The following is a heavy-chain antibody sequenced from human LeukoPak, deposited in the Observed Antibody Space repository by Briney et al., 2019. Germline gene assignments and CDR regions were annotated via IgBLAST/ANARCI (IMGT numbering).Heavy chain of an antibody. D-gene: IGHD6-13*01. CDR3: AKEGDEYSSSWNDAFGI. V-gene: IGHV3-23*01. Sequence: KPGGSLRLSCAASGFTFSSYAMSWVRQAPGKGLEWVSAISGSGGSTYYADSVKGRFTISRDNSKNTLYLQMNSLRAEDTAVYYCAKEGDEYSSSWNDAFGIWGQGTMVTVSS. CDR2: ISGSGGST. J-gene: IGHJ3*02. CDR1: GFTFSSYA.